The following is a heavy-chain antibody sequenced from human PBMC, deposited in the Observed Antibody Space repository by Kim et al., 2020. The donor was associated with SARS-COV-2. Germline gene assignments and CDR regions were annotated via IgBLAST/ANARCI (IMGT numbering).Heavy chain of an antibody. CDR3: ARERGYYSSGSDLDY. V-gene: IGHV3-23*01. Sequence: GGSLRLSCAASGFIFSDYAMHWVRQAPGKGLEWVSAICGRGGLTHYVDSVKGRFTIFRDNSKNTLFLQINSLRAEDTAVYFCARERGYYSSGSDLDY. D-gene: IGHD3-3*01. J-gene: IGHJ4*01. CDR2: ICGRGGLT. CDR1: GFIFSDYA.